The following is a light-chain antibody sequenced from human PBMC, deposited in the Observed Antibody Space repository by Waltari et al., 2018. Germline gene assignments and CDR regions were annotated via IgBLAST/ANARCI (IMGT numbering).Light chain of an antibody. CDR2: GKN. CDR1: SLRRLY. CDR3: NSRDSSDNPV. J-gene: IGLJ2*01. Sequence: SSELTQDPAMSVALGQTVRITCQGHSLRRLYASWYQQKPGQAPVLVMYGKNNRPSGIPDRFSDSSSGNTASLTITGAQAEDEADYYCNSRDSSDNPVFGGGTKLTVL. V-gene: IGLV3-19*01.